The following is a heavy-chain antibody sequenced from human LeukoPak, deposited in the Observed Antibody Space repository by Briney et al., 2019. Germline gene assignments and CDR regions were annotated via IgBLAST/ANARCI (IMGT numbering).Heavy chain of an antibody. J-gene: IGHJ4*02. V-gene: IGHV3-15*01. Sequence: GGSLRLSCAASGFTFSNAWMSWVRQAPGKGLEWVGRIKSKTDGGTTDYAAPVKGRFTISRDDSKNTLYLQMNSLKTEDTAVYYCTTDPYYYDSSGYYPRFDYWGQGTLVTVSS. D-gene: IGHD3-22*01. CDR2: IKSKTDGGTT. CDR3: TTDPYYYDSSGYYPRFDY. CDR1: GFTFSNAW.